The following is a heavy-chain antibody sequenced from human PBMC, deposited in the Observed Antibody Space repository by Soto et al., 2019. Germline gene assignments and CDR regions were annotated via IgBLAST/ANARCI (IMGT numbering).Heavy chain of an antibody. D-gene: IGHD5-18*01. J-gene: IGHJ6*02. V-gene: IGHV1-69*13. Sequence: GASVKVSCKASGGTFSSYAISWVRQAPGQGLEWMGGIIPIFGTANYAQKFQGRVTITADESTSTAYMELSSLRSEDTAVYYCARADSYGLWHYYYYGMDVWGQVTTVTVSS. CDR2: IIPIFGTA. CDR3: ARADSYGLWHYYYYGMDV. CDR1: GGTFSSYA.